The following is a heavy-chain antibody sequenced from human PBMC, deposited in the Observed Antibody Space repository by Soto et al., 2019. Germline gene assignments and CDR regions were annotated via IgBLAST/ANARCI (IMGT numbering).Heavy chain of an antibody. CDR3: ARTQTNYY. CDR1: GYTFTGYY. J-gene: IGHJ4*02. V-gene: IGHV1-2*02. CDR2: INTNSGGT. Sequence: QVQLVQSGAEVKKPGASVKVSCKASGYTFTGYYIHWVRQAPGQGLEWMGWINTNSGGTNYAQKFQGRVPMTRDTSISTAYMEMSRLTSDDTAVYYCARTQTNYYWGQGTLVTVSS.